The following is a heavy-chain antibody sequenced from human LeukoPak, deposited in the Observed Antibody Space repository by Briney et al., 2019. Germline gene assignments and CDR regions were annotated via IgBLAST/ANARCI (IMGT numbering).Heavy chain of an antibody. CDR1: GFTFSSYW. J-gene: IGHJ6*03. D-gene: IGHD3-16*01. CDR2: INTDGTST. Sequence: GGFLRLSCAASGFTFSSYWMHWVRQAPGKGLGWVSRINTDGTSTNYADSVKGRFTISRDNAKNTLYLQMNSLRAEDTAVYYCAKGGLRTSPLYYMDVWGKGTTVTVSS. CDR3: AKGGLRTSPLYYMDV. V-gene: IGHV3-74*01.